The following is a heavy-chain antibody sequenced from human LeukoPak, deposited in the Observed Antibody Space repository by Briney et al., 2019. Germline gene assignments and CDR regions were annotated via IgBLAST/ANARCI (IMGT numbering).Heavy chain of an antibody. CDR3: AKNPKETSGYYSYFDY. CDR1: GFTFSSYA. CDR2: ISGSGGST. D-gene: IGHD3-22*01. V-gene: IGHV3-23*01. Sequence: GGSLRLSCAASGFTFSSYAMSWVRQAPGNGLDWVSAISGSGGSTYYADSVKGRFTISRDNSKNTLYLQMNSLRAEDTAVYYCAKNPKETSGYYSYFDYWGQGTLVTVSS. J-gene: IGHJ4*02.